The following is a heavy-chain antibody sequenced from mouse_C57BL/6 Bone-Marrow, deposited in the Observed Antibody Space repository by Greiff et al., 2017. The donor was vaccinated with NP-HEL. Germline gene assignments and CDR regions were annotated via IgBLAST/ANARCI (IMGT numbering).Heavy chain of an antibody. CDR2: IYPSDSET. J-gene: IGHJ4*01. CDR3: ARNPSYYSNSFYAMDY. V-gene: IGHV1-61*01. D-gene: IGHD2-5*01. CDR1: GYTFTSYW. Sequence: VQLQQPGAELVRPGSSVKLSCKASGYTFTSYWMDWVKQRHGQGLEWIGNIYPSDSETHYNQKFKDKATLTVDKSSSTAYMQLSSLTSEDSAVYYCARNPSYYSNSFYAMDYWGQGTSVTVSS.